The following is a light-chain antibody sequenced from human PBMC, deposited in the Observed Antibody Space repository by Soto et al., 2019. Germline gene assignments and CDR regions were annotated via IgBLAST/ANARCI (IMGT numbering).Light chain of an antibody. CDR3: QQGYSNSWT. CDR1: QSVNTY. J-gene: IGKJ1*01. CDR2: AAS. V-gene: IGKV1-39*01. Sequence: DIEWTQSPDTLSWSVGERATLTCRASQSVNTYLHWYQQKAGQAPRLLIYAASNRQSGVPSRFSGRGSGTDFTLTMESLQPEEFATYYCQQGYSNSWTFGQGTKVDIK.